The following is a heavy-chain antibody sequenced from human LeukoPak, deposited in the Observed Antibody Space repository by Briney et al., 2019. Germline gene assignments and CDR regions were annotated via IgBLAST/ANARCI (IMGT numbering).Heavy chain of an antibody. CDR2: IIPIFGTA. D-gene: IGHD6-13*01. CDR3: ATDAGVSVAAAGTHY. Sequence: AGKVACKASGGTFSSYAISWVRQAPGQGLEWMGGIIPIFGTANYAQKFQGRVTITADESTRTAYMELSSLRSEDTDVYSCATDAGVSVAAAGTHYWGQGTLVTASS. CDR1: GGTFSSYA. J-gene: IGHJ4*02. V-gene: IGHV1-69*13.